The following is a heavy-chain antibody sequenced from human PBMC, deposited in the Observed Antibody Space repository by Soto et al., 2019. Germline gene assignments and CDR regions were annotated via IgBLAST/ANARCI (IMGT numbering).Heavy chain of an antibody. V-gene: IGHV3-30-3*01. CDR1: GFTFVNYA. J-gene: IGHJ4*02. CDR3: ARAYYYDRSAFDY. Sequence: GGSLRLSCAASGFTFVNYAMHWVRQAPGKGLEWVAVISYDGSKKYYADSVKGRFTISRDNSKSTLYMQMNSLRAEDTAVFYCARAYYYDRSAFDYWGQGTQVTV. D-gene: IGHD3-22*01. CDR2: ISYDGSKK.